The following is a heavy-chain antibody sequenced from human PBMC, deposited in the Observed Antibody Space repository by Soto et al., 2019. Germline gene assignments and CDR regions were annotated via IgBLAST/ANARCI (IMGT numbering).Heavy chain of an antibody. Sequence: QITLKESGPTLVKPTQTLTLTCNFSGFSLSTRGVGVGWIRQPPGKALEWLTLIYWYDAKEYSPSLRSRITITKETSKNHVVLTMTDIAPVDTAKYYSAHKGGGDRILDYWGQGTLVTVSS. CDR2: IYWYDAK. V-gene: IGHV2-5*01. J-gene: IGHJ4*02. CDR3: AHKGGGDRILDY. D-gene: IGHD3-16*01. CDR1: GFSLSTRGVG.